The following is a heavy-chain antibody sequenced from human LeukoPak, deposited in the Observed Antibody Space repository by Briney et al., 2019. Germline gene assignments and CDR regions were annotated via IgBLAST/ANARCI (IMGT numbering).Heavy chain of an antibody. D-gene: IGHD5-24*01. CDR1: GGTFSSYA. CDR3: ARVGGDGYRFDY. J-gene: IGHJ4*02. Sequence: ASVKVSCKASGGTFSSYAISWVRQAPGQGLEWMGRIIPILGIANYAQKFQGRVTITADKSTSTAYMELSSLRSEDTVVYYCARVGGDGYRFDYWGQGTLVTVSS. CDR2: IIPILGIA. V-gene: IGHV1-69*04.